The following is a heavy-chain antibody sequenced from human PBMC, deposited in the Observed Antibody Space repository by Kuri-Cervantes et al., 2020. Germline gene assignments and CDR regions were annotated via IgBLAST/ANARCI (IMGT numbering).Heavy chain of an antibody. CDR3: ARGAVAGYFDY. Sequence: LRLSCAVYGGSFSGYYWSWIRQPPGKGLEWIGNIDYSGSTYYNPSLKSRIFISVDTAKKQFSLWLSSVTAADTAVYYCARGAVAGYFDYWGQGTLVTVSS. CDR1: GGSFSGYY. CDR2: IDYSGST. D-gene: IGHD6-19*01. J-gene: IGHJ4*02. V-gene: IGHV4-34*09.